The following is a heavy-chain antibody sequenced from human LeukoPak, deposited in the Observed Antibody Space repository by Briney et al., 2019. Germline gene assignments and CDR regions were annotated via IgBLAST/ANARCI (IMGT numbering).Heavy chain of an antibody. CDR2: VSSYNGDT. Sequence: GASVKVSCKASGGTFSNYGISWVRQAPGQGLEWMGWVSSYNGDTNYAQKFQGRVTMSTDTSTTTAYMELRSLRFDDTAIYYCAKDWHILTGRNCFDPWGQGTLVIVSS. V-gene: IGHV1-18*01. CDR1: GGTFSNYG. D-gene: IGHD3-9*01. J-gene: IGHJ5*02. CDR3: AKDWHILTGRNCFDP.